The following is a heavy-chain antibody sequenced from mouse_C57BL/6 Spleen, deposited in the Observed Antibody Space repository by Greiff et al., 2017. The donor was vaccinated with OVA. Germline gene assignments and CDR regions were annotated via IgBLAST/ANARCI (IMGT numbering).Heavy chain of an antibody. CDR1: GYAFSSSW. Sequence: QVQLKESGPELVKPGASVKISCKASGYAFSSSWMNWVKQRPGKGLEWIGRIYPGDGDTNYNGKFKGKATLTAYKSSSTAYLQLRSLTYEDSAVSVGAGGGDGGSPAWFAYWGQGTLVTVSA. CDR2: IYPGDGDT. D-gene: IGHD3-3*01. CDR3: AGGGDGGSPAWFAY. V-gene: IGHV1-82*01. J-gene: IGHJ3*01.